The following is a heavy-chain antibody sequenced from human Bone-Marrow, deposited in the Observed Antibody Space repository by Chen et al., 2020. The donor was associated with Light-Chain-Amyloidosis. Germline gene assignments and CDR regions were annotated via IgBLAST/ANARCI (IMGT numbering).Heavy chain of an antibody. CDR1: GYIFTGYY. CDR2: INLNSGAT. CDR3: ARDKVSTIGNFDY. J-gene: IGHJ4*02. Sequence: VQLVQSGAEVKRTGASVTVPCKPSGYIFTGYYIHWVRQAPGQGLEWMGWINLNSGATMYSQKIQGRVTMTRDTSISTAYMELSRLRSDDTAVYYCARDKVSTIGNFDYWGQGTLVTVSS. D-gene: IGHD1-1*01. V-gene: IGHV1-2*02.